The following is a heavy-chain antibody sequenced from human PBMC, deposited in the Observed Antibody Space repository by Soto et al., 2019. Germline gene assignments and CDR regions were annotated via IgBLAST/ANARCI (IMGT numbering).Heavy chain of an antibody. J-gene: IGHJ4*02. V-gene: IGHV3-33*01. CDR2: IWYDGSNK. D-gene: IGHD6-19*01. CDR1: GFTFSSYG. Sequence: GGSLILSCAASGFTFSSYGMHWVRQAPGKGLEWVAVIWYDGSNKYYADSVKGRFTISRDNSKNTLYLQMNSLRAEDTAVYYCARDRIYGSGWQKSPRFHFDYWGQGTLVTVSS. CDR3: ARDRIYGSGWQKSPRFHFDY.